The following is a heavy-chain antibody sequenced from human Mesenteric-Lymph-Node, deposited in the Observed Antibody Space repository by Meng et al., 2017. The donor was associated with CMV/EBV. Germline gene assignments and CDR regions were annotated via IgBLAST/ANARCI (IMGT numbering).Heavy chain of an antibody. J-gene: IGHJ5*02. CDR3: AKEKTFEVLVSPNWFDP. D-gene: IGHD3-16*01. CDR2: ISGRGDST. V-gene: IGHV3-23*01. Sequence: GESLKISCAASGFTFSSYAMGWVRQAPGKGLEWVSGISGRGDSTYYTDSVKGRFTISRDNSKNTVYLQMNSLRVEDTAVYYCAKEKTFEVLVSPNWFDPWGQGTLVTVSS. CDR1: GFTFSSYA.